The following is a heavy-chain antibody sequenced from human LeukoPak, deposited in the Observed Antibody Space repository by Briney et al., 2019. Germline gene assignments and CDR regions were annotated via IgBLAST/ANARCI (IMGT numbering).Heavy chain of an antibody. CDR1: GFTVFNYW. CDR2: INLDGSQK. J-gene: IGHJ3*02. D-gene: IGHD3-16*01. Sequence: GGSLRLSCAASGFTVFNYWMSWVRQAPGKGLEWVANINLDGSQKYYVGSLKGRFTISRDISKNTLYLQMNNLRVEDTAVYYCAREARGTDIWGQGTVVTVSS. V-gene: IGHV3-7*01. CDR3: AREARGTDI.